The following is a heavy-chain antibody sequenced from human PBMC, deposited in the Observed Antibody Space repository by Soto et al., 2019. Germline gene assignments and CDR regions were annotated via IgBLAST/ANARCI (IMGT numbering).Heavy chain of an antibody. CDR3: ASAAAGYWYFDL. CDR2: IIPIFGTP. V-gene: IGHV1-69*01. CDR1: GGTFSRYA. Sequence: QVQLVQSGAGMKKPGSSVKVSCKASGGTFSRYAISWVRQAPGQGLEWMGGIIPIFGTPKYAQKFQGRVTITADESTSTTHMELSSLRPEDTAIYYCASAAAGYWYFDLWGRGTLVTVSS. J-gene: IGHJ2*01. D-gene: IGHD6-13*01.